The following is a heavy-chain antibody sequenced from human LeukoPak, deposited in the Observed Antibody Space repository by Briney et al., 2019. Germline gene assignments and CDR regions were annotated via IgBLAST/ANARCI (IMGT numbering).Heavy chain of an antibody. J-gene: IGHJ4*02. V-gene: IGHV3-21*01. D-gene: IGHD2-21*02. Sequence: PGGSLRLSCAASGFTFSSYSMNWVRQAPGKGLEWVSSIISSSSYIYYADSVKGRFTISRDNAKNSLYLQMNSLRAEDTAVYYCATEVTAIDYWGQGTLVTVSS. CDR2: IISSSSYI. CDR1: GFTFSSYS. CDR3: ATEVTAIDY.